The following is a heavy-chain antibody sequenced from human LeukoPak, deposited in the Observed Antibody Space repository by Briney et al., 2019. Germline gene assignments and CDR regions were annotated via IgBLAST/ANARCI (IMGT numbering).Heavy chain of an antibody. V-gene: IGHV1-18*01. Sequence: PGASVKVSCTASGYTFTSYDINWVRQATGQGLEWMGWISAYNGNTNYVQKLQGRVTMTTDTSTSTAYMELRSLRSEDTAVYYCARRAIVATIPLLDPWGQGTLVTVSS. CDR3: ARRAIVATIPLLDP. D-gene: IGHD5-12*01. CDR2: ISAYNGNT. CDR1: GYTFTSYD. J-gene: IGHJ5*02.